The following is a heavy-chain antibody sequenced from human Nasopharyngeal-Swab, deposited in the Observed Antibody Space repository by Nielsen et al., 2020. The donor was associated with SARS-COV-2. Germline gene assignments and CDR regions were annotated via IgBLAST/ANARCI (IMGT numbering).Heavy chain of an antibody. J-gene: IGHJ5*02. D-gene: IGHD2-2*01. CDR1: GASFSGYY. CDR3: ARGPMRGWFDP. Sequence: SGTLSLTCAVYGASFSGYYWTWIRQPPGKGLEWIGEINHSGFTNYNPSLKSRVTISLDTSKNQFSLKLSSVTAADTAMFYCARGPMRGWFDPWGQGTLVTVSS. V-gene: IGHV4-34*01. CDR2: INHSGFT.